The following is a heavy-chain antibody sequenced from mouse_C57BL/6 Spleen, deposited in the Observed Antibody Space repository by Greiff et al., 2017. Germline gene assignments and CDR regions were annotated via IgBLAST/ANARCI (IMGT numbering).Heavy chain of an antibody. Sequence: QVQLKQSGAELVRPGTSVTVSCKASGYAFTNYLIEWVKQRPGQGLEWIGVMNPGSGGTNYNEKFKGKATLTADKSSSTAYMQLSSLTSEDSAVYFCARKGDSWGQGTLVTVSA. CDR2: MNPGSGGT. CDR3: ARKGDS. J-gene: IGHJ3*01. CDR1: GYAFTNYL. V-gene: IGHV1-54*01.